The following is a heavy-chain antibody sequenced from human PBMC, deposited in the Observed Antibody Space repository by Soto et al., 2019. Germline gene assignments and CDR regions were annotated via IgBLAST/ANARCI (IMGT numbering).Heavy chain of an antibody. D-gene: IGHD3-3*01. CDR2: INAGNGNT. V-gene: IGHV1-3*01. J-gene: IGHJ5*02. CDR3: ARARRITIFGVVPERYNWFDP. Sequence: ASVKVSCKASGYTFTSYAMHWVRQAPGQRLEWMGWINAGNGNTKYSQKFQGRVTITRDTSASTAYMELSSLRSEDTAVYYCARARRITIFGVVPERYNWFDPWGQGTLVTAPQ. CDR1: GYTFTSYA.